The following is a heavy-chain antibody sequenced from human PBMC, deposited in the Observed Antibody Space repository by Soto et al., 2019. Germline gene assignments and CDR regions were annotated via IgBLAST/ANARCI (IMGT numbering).Heavy chain of an antibody. Sequence: QVQLVESGGGVVQPGRSLRLSCAASGFTFSSYAMHWVRQAPGKGLEWVAVISYDGSNKYYADSVKGRFTISRDNSKNTLYLQMNSLRAEDTAVYYCARGSPSVVPGANDYWGQGTLVTVSS. CDR2: ISYDGSNK. D-gene: IGHD2-2*01. V-gene: IGHV3-30-3*01. CDR1: GFTFSSYA. CDR3: ARGSPSVVPGANDY. J-gene: IGHJ4*02.